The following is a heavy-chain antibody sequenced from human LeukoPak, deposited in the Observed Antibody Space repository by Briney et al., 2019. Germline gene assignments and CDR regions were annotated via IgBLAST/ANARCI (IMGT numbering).Heavy chain of an antibody. CDR2: VIPIFSTA. J-gene: IGHJ6*03. V-gene: IGHV1-69*06. CDR3: ARGLTGTPAYYYYYYMDV. Sequence: GASVKVSCEASGGTFSNYAIGWVRQAPGQGLEWMGGVIPIFSTANYAQKFQGRVTITADKSTSTAYMELSSLRSEDTAVYYCARGLTGTPAYYYYYYMDVWGKGTTVTVSS. D-gene: IGHD1-20*01. CDR1: GGTFSNYA.